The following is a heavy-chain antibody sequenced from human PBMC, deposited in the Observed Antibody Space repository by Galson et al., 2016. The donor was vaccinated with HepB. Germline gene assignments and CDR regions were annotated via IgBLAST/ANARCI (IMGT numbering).Heavy chain of an antibody. V-gene: IGHV1-18*01. CDR3: ARGAGGYFDY. D-gene: IGHD1-26*01. CDR1: GYTFTSYS. CDR2: ISVYNGAT. J-gene: IGHJ4*02. Sequence: SVKVSCKASGYTFTSYSISWVRQAPGQGLEWMAWISVYNGATNYAQKLQGRLTMTTDTSTSTAYMELRSLRSDDTAVCYCARGAGGYFDYWGQGTLVTVSS.